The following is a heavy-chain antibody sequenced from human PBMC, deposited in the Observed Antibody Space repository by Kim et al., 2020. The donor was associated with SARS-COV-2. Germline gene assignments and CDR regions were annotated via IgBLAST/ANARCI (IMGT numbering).Heavy chain of an antibody. Sequence: YWGSVQGLFTISGDNTKNTVFLQMNSLRAADTALYYCAKWRGAQSEFDFWGQGTRVTVSS. CDR3: AKWRGAQSEFDF. J-gene: IGHJ4*02. V-gene: IGHV3-7*01. D-gene: IGHD1-26*01.